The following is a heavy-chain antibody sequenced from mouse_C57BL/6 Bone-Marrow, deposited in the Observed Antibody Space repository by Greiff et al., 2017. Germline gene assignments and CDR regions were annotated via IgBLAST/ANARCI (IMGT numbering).Heavy chain of an antibody. J-gene: IGHJ3*01. D-gene: IGHD6-2*01. V-gene: IGHV5-6*01. CDR2: ISSGGSYT. CDR1: GFTFSSYG. Sequence: EVKVVESGGDLVKPGGSLKLSCAASGFTFSSYGMSWVRQTPDKRLEWVATISSGGSYTYYPDSVKGRFTISRDNAKNTLYLQMRSLKSEDTAMYYCARPSPFAYWGQGTLVTVSA. CDR3: ARPSPFAY.